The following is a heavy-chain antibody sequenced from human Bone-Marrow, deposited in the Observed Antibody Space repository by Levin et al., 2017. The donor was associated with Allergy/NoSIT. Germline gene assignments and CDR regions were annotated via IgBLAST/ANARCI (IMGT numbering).Heavy chain of an antibody. CDR3: AREYWGPYT. Sequence: GGSLRLSCAASGLTFNNYWMTWVRQAPGKGLKGVANIKEDGSQKMYVDCGKGRFTGSRDNTKNSRYLQMNSLRGEDTAVYYCAREYWGPYTWGQGTLVTVSA. V-gene: IGHV3-7*01. CDR1: GLTFNNYW. D-gene: IGHD7-27*01. J-gene: IGHJ5*02. CDR2: IKEDGSQK.